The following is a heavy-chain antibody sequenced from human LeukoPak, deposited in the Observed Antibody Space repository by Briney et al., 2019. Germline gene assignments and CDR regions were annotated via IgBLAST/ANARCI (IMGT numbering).Heavy chain of an antibody. CDR3: ARRGFWSGYYMAWFDP. Sequence: PSETLSLTCTVSGGSISSYYWSWIRQPPGKGLEWIGYIYYSGSTNYNPSLKSRVTISVDTSKNQFSLKLSSVTAADTAVYYCARRGFWSGYYMAWFDPWGQGTLVTVSS. CDR2: IYYSGST. D-gene: IGHD3-3*01. CDR1: GGSISSYY. J-gene: IGHJ5*02. V-gene: IGHV4-59*01.